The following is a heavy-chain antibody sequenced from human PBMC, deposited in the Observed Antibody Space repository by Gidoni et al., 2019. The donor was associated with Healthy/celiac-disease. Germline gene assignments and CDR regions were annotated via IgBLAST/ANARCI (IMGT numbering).Heavy chain of an antibody. CDR1: GFTVSSNY. J-gene: IGHJ2*01. Sequence: EVQLVESGGGLVQPGGSLRLSCAASGFTVSSNYMSWVRQAPGKGLEWVSVIYSGGSTYYADSVKGRFTISRHNSKNTLYLQMNSLRAEDTAVYYCARADSSGWNDWYFDLWGRGTLVTVSS. V-gene: IGHV3-53*04. D-gene: IGHD6-19*01. CDR3: ARADSSGWNDWYFDL. CDR2: IYSGGST.